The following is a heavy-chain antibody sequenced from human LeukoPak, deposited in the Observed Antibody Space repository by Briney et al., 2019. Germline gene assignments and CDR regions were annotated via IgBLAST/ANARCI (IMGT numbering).Heavy chain of an antibody. CDR3: ARDSVVVPAADDAFDI. CDR2: IIPIFGTA. V-gene: IGHV1-69*01. Sequence: GSSVKVSCKASGGTFSSYAISWVRQAPGQGLEWMGGIIPIFGTANYAQKFQGRVTITADESTSTAYMELSSLRSEDTAVYYCARDSVVVPAADDAFDIWGQGTMVTVSS. D-gene: IGHD2-2*01. J-gene: IGHJ3*02. CDR1: GGTFSSYA.